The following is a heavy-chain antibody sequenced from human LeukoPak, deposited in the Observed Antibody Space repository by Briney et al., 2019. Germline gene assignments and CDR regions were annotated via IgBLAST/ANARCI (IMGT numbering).Heavy chain of an antibody. CDR2: ISYDGSNK. J-gene: IGHJ3*02. Sequence: GGSLRLSCAASGFTFSSYGIHWVRQAPGKGLEWVAAISYDGSNKYYADSVKGRFTISRDNAKNTLYLQMDSLRAEDTAVYYCARNSSAYYGGDDAFDIWGQGTMVTVSS. D-gene: IGHD3-22*01. V-gene: IGHV3-30*03. CDR1: GFTFSSYG. CDR3: ARNSSAYYGGDDAFDI.